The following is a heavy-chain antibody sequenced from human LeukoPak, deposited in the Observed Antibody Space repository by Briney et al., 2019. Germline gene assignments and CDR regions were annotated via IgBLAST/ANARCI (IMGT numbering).Heavy chain of an antibody. Sequence: SETLSLTCGVYGGSFSGCYWSWIRQPPGKGLECIGEINHSGSSNYTPSLKSRVTISVDTSKNQFSLKLSSVTAADTAVYYCASVYDSSAYYPGNWFDPWGQGTLVTVSS. CDR3: ASVYDSSAYYPGNWFDP. V-gene: IGHV4-34*01. CDR1: GGSFSGCY. CDR2: INHSGSS. D-gene: IGHD3-22*01. J-gene: IGHJ5*02.